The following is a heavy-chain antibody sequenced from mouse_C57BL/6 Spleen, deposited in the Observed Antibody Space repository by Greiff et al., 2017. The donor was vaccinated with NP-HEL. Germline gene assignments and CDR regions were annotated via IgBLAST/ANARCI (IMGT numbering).Heavy chain of an antibody. V-gene: IGHV1-18*01. Sequence: EVQLQQSGPELVKPGASVKIPCKASGYTFTDYNMDWVKQSHGKSLEWIGDINPNNGGTIYNQKFKGKATLTVDKSSSTAYMELRSLTSEDTAVYYCARGDYYYYGSGGYYFDYWGQGTTLTVSS. J-gene: IGHJ2*01. CDR3: ARGDYYYYGSGGYYFDY. CDR2: INPNNGGT. CDR1: GYTFTDYN. D-gene: IGHD1-1*01.